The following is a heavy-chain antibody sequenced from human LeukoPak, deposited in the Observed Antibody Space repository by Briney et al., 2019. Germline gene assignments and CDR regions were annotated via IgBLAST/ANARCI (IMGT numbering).Heavy chain of an antibody. V-gene: IGHV4-39*01. CDR2: IYYSGST. J-gene: IGHJ4*02. CDR3: ASQAPNYDFWSGYSPFDY. CDR1: GGSISSSSYY. D-gene: IGHD3-3*01. Sequence: SETLSLTCTVSGGSISSSSYYWGWIRQPPGKGLEWIGSIYYSGSTYYNPSLKSRVTISVDTSKNQFSLKLSSVTAADTAVYYCASQAPNYDFWSGYSPFDYWGQGTLVTVSS.